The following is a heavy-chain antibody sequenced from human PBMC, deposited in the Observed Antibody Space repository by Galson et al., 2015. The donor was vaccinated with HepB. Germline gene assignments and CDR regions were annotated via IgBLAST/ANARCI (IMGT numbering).Heavy chain of an antibody. V-gene: IGHV3-11*01. Sequence: SLRLSCAASGFTFSDYYMSWIRQAPGKGLEWVYYISSSGTTIYYADSMEGRFTVSRYNAKNSLLLQMNSLRAEYTSVYYCARGQNWFDPWGQGTLVTVSS. J-gene: IGHJ5*02. CDR3: ARGQNWFDP. CDR2: ISSSGTTI. CDR1: GFTFSDYY.